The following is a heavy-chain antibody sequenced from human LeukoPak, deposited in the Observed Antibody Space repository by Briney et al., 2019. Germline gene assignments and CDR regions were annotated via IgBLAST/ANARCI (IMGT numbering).Heavy chain of an antibody. D-gene: IGHD2-21*02. CDR3: ARDQVVVTASGDYYYYMDV. CDR2: IYPGDSDT. J-gene: IGHJ6*03. V-gene: IGHV5-51*01. CDR1: GYSFTTYW. Sequence: GESLKISCKGSGYSFTTYWIVWVRQMPGKGLEWMGIIYPGDSDTRYSPSFQGQVTISADKSISTAYLQWSSLKASDTAMYYCARDQVVVTASGDYYYYMDVWGKGTTVTVSS.